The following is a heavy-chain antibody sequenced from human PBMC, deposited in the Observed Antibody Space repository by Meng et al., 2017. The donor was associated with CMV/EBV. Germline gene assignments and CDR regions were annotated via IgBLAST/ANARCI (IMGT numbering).Heavy chain of an antibody. J-gene: IGHJ4*02. CDR2: INHSGST. CDR3: ARGRGSWYFVDY. Sequence: GQLQHGGAGLLKPSETLSLTCAVYGGSFSGYYWSWNRQPPGKGLEWIGEINHSGSTNYNPSLKSRVTISVDTSKNQFSLKLSSVTAADTAVYYCARGRGSWYFVDYWGQGTLVTVSS. CDR1: GGSFSGYY. V-gene: IGHV4-34*01. D-gene: IGHD6-13*01.